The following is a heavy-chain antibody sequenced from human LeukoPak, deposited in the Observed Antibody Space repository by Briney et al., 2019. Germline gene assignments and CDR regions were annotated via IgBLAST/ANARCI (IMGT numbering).Heavy chain of an antibody. J-gene: IGHJ6*03. D-gene: IGHD3-10*01. CDR1: GFTFSSYG. CDR2: IRYGGSNK. CDR3: AKEGGSGSYYTLYYYYMDV. V-gene: IGHV3-30*02. Sequence: GGSLRLSCAASGFTFSSYGMHWVRQAPGKGLEWVAFIRYGGSNKYYADSVKGRFTISRDNSKNTLYMQMNSLRAEDTAVYFCAKEGGSGSYYTLYYYYMDVWGKGTTVTISS.